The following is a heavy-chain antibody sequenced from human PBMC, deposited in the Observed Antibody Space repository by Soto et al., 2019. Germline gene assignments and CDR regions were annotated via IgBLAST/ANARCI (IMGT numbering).Heavy chain of an antibody. V-gene: IGHV1-69*13. D-gene: IGHD1-7*01. J-gene: IGHJ3*02. CDR3: ARDKTGTTAYAFDI. Sequence: EASVKVSCKASGGTFSSYAISWVRQAPGQGLEWMGGIIPIFGTANYAQKFQGRVTITADESTSTAYMELSSLRSEDTAVYYCARDKTGTTAYAFDIWGQGTMVTVSS. CDR1: GGTFSSYA. CDR2: IIPIFGTA.